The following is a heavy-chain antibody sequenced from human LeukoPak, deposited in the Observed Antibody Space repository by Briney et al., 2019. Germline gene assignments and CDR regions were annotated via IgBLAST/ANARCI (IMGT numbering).Heavy chain of an antibody. CDR1: GGSISSGGYS. D-gene: IGHD3-9*01. CDR2: IYHSGST. J-gene: IGHJ4*02. V-gene: IGHV4-30-2*01. CDR3: ARAQIRYFDWLLTGPFDY. Sequence: SQTLSLTCAVSGGSISSGGYSWSWIRQPPGKGLEWIGYIYHSGSTYYNPSLKSRVTISADRSKNQFSLKLSSVTAADTAVYYCARAQIRYFDWLLTGPFDYWGQGTLVTVSS.